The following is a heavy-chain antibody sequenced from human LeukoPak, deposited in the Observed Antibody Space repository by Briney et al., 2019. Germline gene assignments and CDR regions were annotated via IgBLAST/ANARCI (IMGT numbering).Heavy chain of an antibody. V-gene: IGHV1-24*01. CDR2: SDPENGKT. CDR1: GYIFTELS. Sequence: GASVKVSCKVSGYIFTELSMHWVRQSPGQGLEWMGGSDPENGKTVYAQNFQGRVTMTKDTSTDTAYMELTRLTSDDTAICYCAIDTVYYDPPTYWGQGTLVTVSS. D-gene: IGHD3-16*01. CDR3: AIDTVYYDPPTY. J-gene: IGHJ4*01.